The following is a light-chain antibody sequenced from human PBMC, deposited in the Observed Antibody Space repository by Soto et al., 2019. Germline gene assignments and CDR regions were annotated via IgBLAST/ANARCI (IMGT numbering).Light chain of an antibody. V-gene: IGKV3-11*01. CDR2: DSS. Sequence: EIVLTQFPATLSLSPGDGATLSCRASQSVSSYLAWYQQKRGQAPRLLIYDSSNRATGIPARFSGSGSGTDFSLIISSLEPEDFAVYYCQQRSNWPLTFGGGTRLEIK. CDR1: QSVSSY. J-gene: IGKJ5*01. CDR3: QQRSNWPLT.